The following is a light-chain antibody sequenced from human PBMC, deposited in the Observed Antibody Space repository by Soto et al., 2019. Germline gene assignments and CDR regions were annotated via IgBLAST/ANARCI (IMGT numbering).Light chain of an antibody. Sequence: QSVLTQPASWSGSPGRSISISCTGAISDVGGYNYVSWYQHHPGKSPQLMIYDVSNRPSGVSNRFSGSKSGNTASLTISGLQAEDEADYYCSSYSTTSTLVFGTGTKVTVL. CDR1: ISDVGGYNY. CDR2: DVS. J-gene: IGLJ1*01. CDR3: SSYSTTSTLV. V-gene: IGLV2-14*03.